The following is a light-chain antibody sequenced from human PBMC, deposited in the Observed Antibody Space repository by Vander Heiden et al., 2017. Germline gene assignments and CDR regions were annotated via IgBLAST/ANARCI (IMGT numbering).Light chain of an antibody. Sequence: DIVMTQSPDSLAVSLGERATINCKSSQSVLYSSNNKNYLAWYQQKPGQPPKLLIYWASTREAGVPDRFSGSGYGPDFTLTISSRQAEDVAVYYCQQHESNLMYTFGQGTKLEIK. J-gene: IGKJ2*01. V-gene: IGKV4-1*01. CDR3: QQHESNLMYT. CDR1: QSVLYSSNNKNY. CDR2: WAS.